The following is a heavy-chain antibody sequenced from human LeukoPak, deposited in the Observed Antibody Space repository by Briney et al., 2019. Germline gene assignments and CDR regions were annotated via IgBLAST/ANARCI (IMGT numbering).Heavy chain of an antibody. CDR1: GYTLTELS. CDR3: ATDGYCSSTSCYTSRGYYYMDV. V-gene: IGHV1-24*01. CDR2: FDPEDGET. D-gene: IGHD2-2*02. Sequence: GASVKVSCKVSGYTLTELSMHWVRQAPGKGLEWMGGFDPEDGETIYAQKFQGRVTMTEDTSTDTAYMELSSLRSEDTAVYYCATDGYCSSTSCYTSRGYYYMDVWGKGTTVTVSS. J-gene: IGHJ6*03.